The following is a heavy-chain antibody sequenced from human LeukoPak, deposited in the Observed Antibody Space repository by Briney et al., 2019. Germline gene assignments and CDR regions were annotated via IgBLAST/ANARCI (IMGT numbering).Heavy chain of an antibody. V-gene: IGHV1-69*04. CDR1: GGTFSSYA. CDR3: ARGDNGVCYACLESD. J-gene: IGHJ4*02. D-gene: IGHD2-8*01. Sequence: ASVKVSCKASGGTFSSYAISWVRQAPGQGLEWMGRIIPILGIANYAQKFQGRVTITADKSTSTAYMELSSLRSGDTAVYYCARGDNGVCYACLESDWGQGTLVTVSS. CDR2: IIPILGIA.